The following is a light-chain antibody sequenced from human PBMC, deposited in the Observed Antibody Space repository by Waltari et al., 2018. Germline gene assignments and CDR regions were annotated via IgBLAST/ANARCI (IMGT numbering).Light chain of an antibody. Sequence: SYVLTQPPSVSVAPGQTASIPCGKNHIGSNTVQWYQKKPGQAPVLVVYDDGDRPSGIPGRFAGSNSGNTATLTISRVEAGDEADYYCQMWDSSSDHPVFGGGTQLTVL. V-gene: IGLV3-21*02. CDR1: HIGSNT. J-gene: IGLJ7*01. CDR3: QMWDSSSDHPV. CDR2: DDG.